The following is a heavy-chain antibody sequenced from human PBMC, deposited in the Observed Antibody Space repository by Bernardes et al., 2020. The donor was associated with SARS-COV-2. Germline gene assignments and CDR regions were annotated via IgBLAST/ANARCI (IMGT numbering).Heavy chain of an antibody. CDR2: INPNSGGT. Sequence: ASLKASCKASGYTFTGYYMHWVRQAPGQGLEWMGWINPNSGGTNYAQKFQGRVTMTRDTSISTAYMELSRLRSDDTAVYYCARDHYYGSGSYYPNWFDPWGQGTLVTVSS. CDR1: GYTFTGYY. J-gene: IGHJ5*02. CDR3: ARDHYYGSGSYYPNWFDP. D-gene: IGHD3-10*01. V-gene: IGHV1-2*02.